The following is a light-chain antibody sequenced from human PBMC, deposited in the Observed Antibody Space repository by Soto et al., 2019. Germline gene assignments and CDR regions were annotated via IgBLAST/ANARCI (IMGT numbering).Light chain of an antibody. CDR3: SSYTSSTSF. Sequence: QSALTQPASVSGSPGLSITISCTGTSSDVGGYNYVSWYQQHPGKAPKLMIYDVTNRPSGVSNRFSDSKSGNTASLTISGLQAEDEADYYCSSYTSSTSFFGTGTKVTVL. V-gene: IGLV2-14*01. CDR1: SSDVGGYNY. CDR2: DVT. J-gene: IGLJ1*01.